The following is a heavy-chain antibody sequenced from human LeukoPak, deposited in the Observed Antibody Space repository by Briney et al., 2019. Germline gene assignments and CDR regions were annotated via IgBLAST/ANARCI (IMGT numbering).Heavy chain of an antibody. CDR1: GFTFSSYS. J-gene: IGHJ4*02. V-gene: IGHV3-30*03. CDR2: ISYDGSNK. Sequence: GGSLRLSCAASGFTFSSYSMNWVRQAPGKGLEWVAVISYDGSNKYYADSVKGRFTISRDNSKNTLYLQLNSLRPEDTAVYYCATEPPIAMAGTDYWGQGTLVTVSS. CDR3: ATEPPIAMAGTDY. D-gene: IGHD6-19*01.